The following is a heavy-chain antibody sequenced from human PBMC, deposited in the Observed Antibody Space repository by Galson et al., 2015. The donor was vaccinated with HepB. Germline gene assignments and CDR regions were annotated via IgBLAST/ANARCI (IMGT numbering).Heavy chain of an antibody. D-gene: IGHD6-19*01. CDR2: ISYDGSNK. CDR1: GFTFSSYA. J-gene: IGHJ6*02. CDR3: ARATLAPGYSSGWTTYYYYGMDV. V-gene: IGHV3-30-3*01. Sequence: SLRLSCAASGFTFSSYAMHWVRQAPGKGLEWVAVISYDGSNKYYADSVKGRFTISRDNSKNTLYLQMNSLRAEDTAVYYCARATLAPGYSSGWTTYYYYGMDVWGQGTTVTVSS.